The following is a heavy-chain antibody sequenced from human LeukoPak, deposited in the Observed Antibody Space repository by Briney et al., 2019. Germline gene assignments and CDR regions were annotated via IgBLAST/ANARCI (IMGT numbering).Heavy chain of an antibody. CDR1: GGSFSGDY. D-gene: IGHD2-21*01. J-gene: IGHJ6*03. CDR3: ARHISHYYYYYMDV. V-gene: IGHV4-34*01. CDR2: INHSGST. Sequence: SETLSLTCAVYGGSFSGDYWSWIRQPPGKGLQWIAEINHSGSTNDNPSLNSRVTISVDPSKNQFSLKLSSVTAADTAVYYCARHISHYYYYYMDVWGKGTTVTISS.